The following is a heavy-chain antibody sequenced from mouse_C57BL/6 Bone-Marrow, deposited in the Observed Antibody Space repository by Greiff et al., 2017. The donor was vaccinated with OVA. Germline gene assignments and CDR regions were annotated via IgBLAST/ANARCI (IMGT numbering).Heavy chain of an antibody. CDR2: INPGSGGT. V-gene: IGHV1-54*01. D-gene: IGHD1-1*01. CDR3: AREGIYDGSFDY. CDR1: GYAFTNYL. Sequence: QVQLQQSGAELVRPGTSVKVSCKASGYAFTNYLIEWVKQRPGQGLEWIGVINPGSGGTNYNEKFKGKATLTADKSSSTAYMQLSSLTSEDSAVYFCAREGIYDGSFDYWGQGTTLTVSS. J-gene: IGHJ2*01.